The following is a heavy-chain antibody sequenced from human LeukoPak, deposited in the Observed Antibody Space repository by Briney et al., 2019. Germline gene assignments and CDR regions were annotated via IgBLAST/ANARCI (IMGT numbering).Heavy chain of an antibody. Sequence: ASVKVSCKASGYTFTSYYMHWVRQAPGQGLEWMGIINPSGGSTSYAQKFQGRVTITADESTSTAYMELSSLRSEDTAVYYCARDNRYYDFWSGYWGSGAFDIWGQGTMVTVSS. V-gene: IGHV1-46*01. CDR3: ARDNRYYDFWSGYWGSGAFDI. CDR1: GYTFTSYY. CDR2: INPSGGST. D-gene: IGHD3-3*01. J-gene: IGHJ3*02.